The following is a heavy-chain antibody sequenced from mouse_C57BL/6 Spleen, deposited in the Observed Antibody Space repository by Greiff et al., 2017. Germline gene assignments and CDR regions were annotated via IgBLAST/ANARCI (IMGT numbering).Heavy chain of an antibody. CDR2: IDPSDSYT. J-gene: IGHJ4*01. D-gene: IGHD1-1*01. V-gene: IGHV1-69*01. Sequence: QVQLQQPGAELVMPGASVKLSCKASGYTFTSYWMHWVKQRPGQGLEWIGEIDPSDSYTNYNQKFKGKSTLTVDKSSSTAYMQLSSLTSEDSAVYYCARLGSSNAMDCWGQGTSVTVSS. CDR3: ARLGSSNAMDC. CDR1: GYTFTSYW.